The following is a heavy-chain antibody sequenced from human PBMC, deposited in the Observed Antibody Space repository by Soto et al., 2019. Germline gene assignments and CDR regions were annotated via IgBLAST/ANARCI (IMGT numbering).Heavy chain of an antibody. CDR2: INHSGST. J-gene: IGHJ6*03. D-gene: IGHD2-2*02. V-gene: IGHV4-34*01. CDR3: ARGPEAGQLLYYYYYYMDV. CDR1: GGSFSGYY. Sequence: SETLSLTCAVYGGSFSGYYWSWIRQPPGKGLEWIGEINHSGSTNYNPSLKSRVTISVDTSKNQFSLKLSSVTAADTAVYYCARGPEAGQLLYYYYYYMDVWGKGTTVTVSS.